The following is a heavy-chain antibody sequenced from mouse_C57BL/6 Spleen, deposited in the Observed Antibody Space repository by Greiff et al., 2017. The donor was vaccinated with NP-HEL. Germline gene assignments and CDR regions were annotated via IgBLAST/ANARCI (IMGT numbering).Heavy chain of an antibody. J-gene: IGHJ1*03. CDR3: ARGVRGFITTVDWYFDV. V-gene: IGHV5-4*03. CDR2: ISDGGCYN. D-gene: IGHD1-1*01. Sequence: EVKLVESGGGLVKPGGSLKLSCAASGFTFSSYAMSWVRQTPETRLEWVATISDGGCYNYYPDHVKGSFTICRDNAKNKLYLQVSHLKSEDTAIYYCARGVRGFITTVDWYFDVWGTGTTVTVSS. CDR1: GFTFSSYA.